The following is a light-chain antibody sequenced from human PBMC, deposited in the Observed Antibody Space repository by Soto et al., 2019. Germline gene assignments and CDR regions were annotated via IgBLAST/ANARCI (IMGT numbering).Light chain of an antibody. CDR2: RAS. Sequence: NVLTQSPGTLSLSPGQRATLSCRASQSLSGNYLAWYQQKPGQAPRVLIYRASIRATGNSDRFSGSGSGTDFTLTISRLEPEDFAVYYCQHYGASPWTFGQGTKVDIK. CDR1: QSLSGNY. J-gene: IGKJ1*01. V-gene: IGKV3-20*01. CDR3: QHYGASPWT.